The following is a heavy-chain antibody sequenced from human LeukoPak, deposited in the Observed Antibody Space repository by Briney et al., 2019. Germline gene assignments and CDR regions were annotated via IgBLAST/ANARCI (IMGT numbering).Heavy chain of an antibody. CDR1: GGSISSYY. V-gene: IGHV4-59*12. D-gene: IGHD1-26*01. Sequence: SETLSLTCTVSGGSISSYYWSWIRQPPGKGLEWIGYIYYSGSTNYNPSLKSRVTISVDTSKNQFSLKLSSVTAADTAVYYCARDDRGSHDYWGQGTLVTVSS. J-gene: IGHJ4*02. CDR2: IYYSGST. CDR3: ARDDRGSHDY.